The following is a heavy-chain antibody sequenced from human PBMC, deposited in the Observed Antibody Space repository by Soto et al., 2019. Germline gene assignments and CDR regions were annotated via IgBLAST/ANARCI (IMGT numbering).Heavy chain of an antibody. CDR3: ARLNVAVTGNYFDD. D-gene: IGHD6-19*01. CDR1: GGSISSSSYY. Sequence: SLTCTVSGGSISSSSYYWGWIRQPPGKGLEWIGYIYHSGSTYYNPSLKSRVTISVDRSKSQFSLKLSSVTAADTAVYYCARLNVAVTGNYFDDWGQGTLVTVSS. J-gene: IGHJ4*02. CDR2: IYHSGST. V-gene: IGHV4-39*01.